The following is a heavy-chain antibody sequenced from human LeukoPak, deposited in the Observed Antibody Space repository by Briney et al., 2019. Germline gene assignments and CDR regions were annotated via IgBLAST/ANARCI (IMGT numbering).Heavy chain of an antibody. CDR1: GYTFTSYD. D-gene: IGHD3-10*01. V-gene: IGHV1-8*01. Sequence: ASVKVSCKASGYTFTSYDINWVRQATGQGLEWMGWTNPNSGNTGYAQKFQGRVTMTRNTSISTAYMELSSLRSEDTAVYYCARSTYGSGSPFDAFDIWGQGTMVTVSS. CDR3: ARSTYGSGSPFDAFDI. J-gene: IGHJ3*02. CDR2: TNPNSGNT.